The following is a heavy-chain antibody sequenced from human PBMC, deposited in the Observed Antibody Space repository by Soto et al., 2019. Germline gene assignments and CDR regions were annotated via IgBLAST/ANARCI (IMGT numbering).Heavy chain of an antibody. J-gene: IGHJ5*02. V-gene: IGHV4-34*01. CDR1: GGSFSRYY. Sequence: SETLSLTCDVYGGSFSRYYWNWIRQPPGKGLEWLGEINHSGSTNYNPSLESRVTISLDTSKTQFSLKLTSVTAADTAVYHCARGEGRLVGTWFDPWGQGTLVTVSS. CDR3: ARGEGRLVGTWFDP. CDR2: INHSGST. D-gene: IGHD5-12*01.